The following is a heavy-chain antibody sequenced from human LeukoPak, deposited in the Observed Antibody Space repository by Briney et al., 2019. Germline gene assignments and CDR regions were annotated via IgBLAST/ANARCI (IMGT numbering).Heavy chain of an antibody. J-gene: IGHJ4*02. V-gene: IGHV1-46*01. CDR1: GYTFTSYY. Sequence: ASVKVSCKASGYTFTSYYMHWVRQAAGQGLEWMGIINPSGGSTSYAQKFQGRVTMTRDTSTSTVYMELSSLRSEDTAVYYCASNYYDSSGYYHFDYWGQGTLVTVSS. D-gene: IGHD3-22*01. CDR3: ASNYYDSSGYYHFDY. CDR2: INPSGGST.